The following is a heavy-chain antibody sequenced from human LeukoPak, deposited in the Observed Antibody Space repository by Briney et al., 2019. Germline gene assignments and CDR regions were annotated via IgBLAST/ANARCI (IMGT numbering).Heavy chain of an antibody. Sequence: PGGSLRPSWAASGFTLHVFDIHWVRQAPGKGLEWVSIISRDGDTTYYADSVKGRFTISRDNSKNSLYLQMNSLRTEDTALYYCAKWELWEHTFSLSDTFDIEGQGTMVTVSS. CDR3: AKWELWEHTFSLSDTFDI. CDR2: ISRDGDTT. V-gene: IGHV3-43*02. D-gene: IGHD2-21*01. CDR1: GFTLHVFD. J-gene: IGHJ3*02.